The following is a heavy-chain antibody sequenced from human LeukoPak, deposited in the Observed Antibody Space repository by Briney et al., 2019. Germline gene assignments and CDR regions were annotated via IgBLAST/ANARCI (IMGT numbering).Heavy chain of an antibody. CDR2: INPNSGGT. CDR1: GYTFNDYY. Sequence: ASVKVSCKASGYTFNDYYMHWVRQAPGQGLEWMGWINPNSGGTNYGQKFQGRVTMTRDTSISTAYMELSRLRSDDTAVYYCARVYLGVYYYGSSGYSHLDYWGQGTLITVSS. D-gene: IGHD3-22*01. V-gene: IGHV1-2*02. J-gene: IGHJ4*02. CDR3: ARVYLGVYYYGSSGYSHLDY.